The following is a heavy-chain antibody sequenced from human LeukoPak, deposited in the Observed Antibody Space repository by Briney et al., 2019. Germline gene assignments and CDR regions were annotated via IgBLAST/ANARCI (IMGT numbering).Heavy chain of an antibody. CDR2: IYPGDSDT. J-gene: IGHJ4*02. V-gene: IGHV5-51*01. D-gene: IGHD3-3*01. CDR1: GYDFTNYW. Sequence: GESLKISCEGSGYDFTNYWIGWVRQMPGKGLEWMGMIYPGDSDTRYSPSFQGQVTISADKSINTAYLQWSSLKASDTAMYYCAKSLGDFWSGFDYWGQGTLVTVSS. CDR3: AKSLGDFWSGFDY.